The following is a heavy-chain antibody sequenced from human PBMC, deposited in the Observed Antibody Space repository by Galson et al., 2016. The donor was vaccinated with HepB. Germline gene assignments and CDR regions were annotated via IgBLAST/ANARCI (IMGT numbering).Heavy chain of an antibody. V-gene: IGHV1-69*13. CDR1: GGTFSSYA. CDR3: ARDGTDCSGGSCYSD. Sequence: SVKVSCKASGGTFSSYAIGWVRQAPGQGLEWMGGIIPIFGAANYAQKFQGRVTITADESTSTAYMELSSLRAEDTAVYYCARDGTDCSGGSCYSDWGQGTLVSLSS. J-gene: IGHJ4*02. CDR2: IIPIFGAA. D-gene: IGHD2-15*01.